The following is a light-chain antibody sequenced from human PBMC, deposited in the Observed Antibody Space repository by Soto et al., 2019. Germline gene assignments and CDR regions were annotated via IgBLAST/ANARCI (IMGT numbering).Light chain of an antibody. CDR2: WAS. CDR1: QSVLYSSNNKNY. CDR3: QQYYSSPLT. J-gene: IGKJ4*01. Sequence: DIVMTQSQDSLAVSLGERATINCKSSQSVLYSSNNKNYLAWYQQKPGQPPKLLIYWASTRESGVPDRFSGSGSGTHFTLTISSLQAEDVAVYYCQQYYSSPLTFGGGTKVEIK. V-gene: IGKV4-1*01.